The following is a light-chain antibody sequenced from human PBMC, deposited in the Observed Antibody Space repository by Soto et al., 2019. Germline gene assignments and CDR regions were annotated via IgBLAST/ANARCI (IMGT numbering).Light chain of an antibody. CDR1: QSVSSSS. J-gene: IGKJ5*01. CDR2: GAS. Sequence: EIVLTQSPGTLSLSPGERAALSCRASQSVSSSSLAWYQQKPGQAPRLLIYGASSRATDIPDRFSGSGSGTDFTLTISTLEPEDFAMYYCQQYGSSPSITFGQGTRLEIK. CDR3: QQYGSSPSIT. V-gene: IGKV3-20*01.